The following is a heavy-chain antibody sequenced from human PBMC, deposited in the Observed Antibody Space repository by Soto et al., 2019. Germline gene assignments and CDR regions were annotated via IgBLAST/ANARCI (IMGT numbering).Heavy chain of an antibody. D-gene: IGHD3-3*01. V-gene: IGHV3-23*01. CDR1: GFSFSSYT. CDR3: ANGKYYDFWSGYSPYYYYGMDV. Sequence: GGSLRLSCAASGFSFSSYTVSWVRQAPGKELEWVSAISGSGGSTYYADSVKGRFTISRDNSKNTLYLQMNSLRAEDTAVYYCANGKYYDFWSGYSPYYYYGMDVWGQGTTVTVSS. J-gene: IGHJ6*02. CDR2: ISGSGGST.